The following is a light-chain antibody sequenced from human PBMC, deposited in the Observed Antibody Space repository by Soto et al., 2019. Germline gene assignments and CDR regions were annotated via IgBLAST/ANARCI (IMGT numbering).Light chain of an antibody. CDR2: AAS. CDR1: QSISSY. Sequence: DIQMTQSPSSLSASVGDRVTITCRASQSISSYLNWYQQKPGKAPKLLIYAASSLQSGVPSRFSGSGSGTYFTLTISSLQPEDFATYYGQQSYSTHWTFGQGTKVEIK. V-gene: IGKV1-39*01. J-gene: IGKJ1*01. CDR3: QQSYSTHWT.